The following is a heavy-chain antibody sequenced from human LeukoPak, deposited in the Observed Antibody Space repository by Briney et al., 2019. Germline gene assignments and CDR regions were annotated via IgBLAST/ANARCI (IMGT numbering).Heavy chain of an antibody. CDR1: GYSISSGYY. D-gene: IGHD3-22*01. V-gene: IGHV4-38-2*02. CDR2: IHHSGNT. CDR3: AKDRDYYDSSGSY. Sequence: SETLSLTCAVSGYSISSGYYWGWIRQPPGKGLEWIGNIHHSGNTHYNPSLKSRVTVSVDTSKNQFSLNLSSVTAADTAVYYCAKDRDYYDSSGSYWGQGTLVTVSS. J-gene: IGHJ4*02.